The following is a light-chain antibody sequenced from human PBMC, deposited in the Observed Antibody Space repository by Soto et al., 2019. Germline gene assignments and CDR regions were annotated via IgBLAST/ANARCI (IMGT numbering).Light chain of an antibody. CDR2: NSN. Sequence: QSVLTQPRSVSGSPGQSVTISCTGSSSDVGGYKYVSWYQQHPGKAPKLIIYNSNQRPSGVPDRFSGSRSGTSASLAISGLRSDDESDYYCASWDDSLRGVVFGGGTKLTVL. CDR1: SSDVGGYKY. J-gene: IGLJ2*01. V-gene: IGLV2-11*01. CDR3: ASWDDSLRGVV.